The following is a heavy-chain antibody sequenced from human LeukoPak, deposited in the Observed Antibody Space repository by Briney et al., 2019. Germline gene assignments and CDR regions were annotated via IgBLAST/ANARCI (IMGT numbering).Heavy chain of an antibody. V-gene: IGHV1-69*04. CDR3: ARDLHCSSTSCPMGDYFDY. D-gene: IGHD2-2*01. Sequence: SVKVSCKASGGTFSSYAISWVRQAPGQGLEWMGRIIPILGIANYAQKFQGRVTITADKSTSTAYMELSSLRSEDTAVYYCARDLHCSSTSCPMGDYFDYWGQGTLVTVSS. J-gene: IGHJ4*02. CDR2: IIPILGIA. CDR1: GGTFSSYA.